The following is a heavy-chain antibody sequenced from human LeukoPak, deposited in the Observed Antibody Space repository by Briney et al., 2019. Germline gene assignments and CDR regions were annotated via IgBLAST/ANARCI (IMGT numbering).Heavy chain of an antibody. D-gene: IGHD3-22*01. Sequence: GGSLRLSCVGSGFTFSTYNMNWVRQAPGKGLEWVSYISSTISYIYYADSVKGRFTISRDNAKNSLYLQMSSLRADDTAVYYCARDRLLYYYDSGPTGHFQHWGQGTLVTV. CDR3: ARDRLLYYYDSGPTGHFQH. CDR2: ISSTISYI. J-gene: IGHJ1*01. CDR1: GFTFSTYN. V-gene: IGHV3-21*01.